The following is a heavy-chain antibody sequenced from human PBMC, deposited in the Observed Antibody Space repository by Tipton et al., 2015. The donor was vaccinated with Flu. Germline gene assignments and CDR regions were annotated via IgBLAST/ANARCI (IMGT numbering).Heavy chain of an antibody. J-gene: IGHJ3*02. D-gene: IGHD6-13*01. V-gene: IGHV4-34*01. CDR1: GGSFSGYY. CDR2: INHSGST. Sequence: TLSLTCAVYGGSFSGYYWSWIRQPPGKGLEWIGEINHSGSTNYNPSLKSRVTISVDTSKNQFSLKLSSVTAADTAVYYCAINIAAAGTGAFDIWGQGTMVTVSS. CDR3: AINIAAAGTGAFDI.